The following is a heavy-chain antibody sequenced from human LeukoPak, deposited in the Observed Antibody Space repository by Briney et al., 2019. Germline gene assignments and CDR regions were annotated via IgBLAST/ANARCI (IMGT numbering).Heavy chain of an antibody. J-gene: IGHJ6*04. CDR3: ARDPKYQLLGGMDV. V-gene: IGHV4-39*07. D-gene: IGHD2-2*01. Sequence: SETLSLTCTVSGGSISSDNYYWGWIRQPPGKGLEFIGSIYYSGSTYYNPSLKSRVTISVDTSKNQFSLKLNSVTAADTAVYYCARDPKYQLLGGMDVWGEGTTVTVSS. CDR1: GGSISSDNYY. CDR2: IYYSGST.